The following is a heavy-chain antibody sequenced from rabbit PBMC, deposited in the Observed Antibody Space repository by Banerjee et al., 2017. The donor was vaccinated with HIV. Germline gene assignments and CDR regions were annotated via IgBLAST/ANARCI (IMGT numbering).Heavy chain of an antibody. J-gene: IGHJ4*01. CDR1: GFSFSSDYY. CDR2: TYAGNSGNT. CDR3: ARTGSSYYIGFNL. D-gene: IGHD8-1*01. Sequence: QSLEESGGDLVKPGASLTLTCTASGFSFSSDYYMCWVRQAPGKGLEWIACTYAGNSGNTYYASWAKGRFTISRTSSTTVTLQMTSLTAADTATYFCARTGSSYYIGFNLWGPGTLVTVS. V-gene: IGHV1S40*01.